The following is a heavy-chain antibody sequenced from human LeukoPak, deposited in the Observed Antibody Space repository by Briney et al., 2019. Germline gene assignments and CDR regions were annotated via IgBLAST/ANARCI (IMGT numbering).Heavy chain of an antibody. D-gene: IGHD3-3*01. J-gene: IGHJ6*02. V-gene: IGHV3-48*02. Sequence: GGSLRLSCAASGFAFSSYSMNWVRQAPGKRLEWVSYISSSSSTIYYADSVKGRFSISRDNAKNSLYLQMNSLRDEDTAVYYCASGVLERSYHYYGMDVWGQGTTVTVSS. CDR2: ISSSSSTI. CDR1: GFAFSSYS. CDR3: ASGVLERSYHYYGMDV.